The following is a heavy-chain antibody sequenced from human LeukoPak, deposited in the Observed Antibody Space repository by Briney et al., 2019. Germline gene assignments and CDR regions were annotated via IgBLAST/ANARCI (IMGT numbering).Heavy chain of an antibody. D-gene: IGHD3-22*01. CDR3: ARDASRMIVVVAFDY. CDR1: GFTVSSDY. Sequence: GGSLRLSCAASGFTVSSDYMSWVRQAPGKGLEWVSVIYSGGSTYYADSVKGRFTISRDNSKNTLYLQMNSLRAEDTAVYYCARDASRMIVVVAFDYWGQGTLVTVSS. J-gene: IGHJ4*02. CDR2: IYSGGST. V-gene: IGHV3-66*01.